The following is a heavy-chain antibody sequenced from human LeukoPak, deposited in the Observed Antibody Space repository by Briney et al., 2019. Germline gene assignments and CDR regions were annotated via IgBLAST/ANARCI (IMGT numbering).Heavy chain of an antibody. J-gene: IGHJ5*01. CDR2: IKQDGSEK. V-gene: IGHV3-7*01. D-gene: IGHD6-19*01. CDR1: GFAFSSYW. Sequence: GGSLRLSCAASGFAFSSYWMSWVRQAPGKGLEWVANIKQDGSEKYYVDSVKGRFTISRDNAKNSLYLQMNSLRAEDTAVYYCARSIVQWLAGGGFDCWGRGTLVTVSS. CDR3: ARSIVQWLAGGGFDC.